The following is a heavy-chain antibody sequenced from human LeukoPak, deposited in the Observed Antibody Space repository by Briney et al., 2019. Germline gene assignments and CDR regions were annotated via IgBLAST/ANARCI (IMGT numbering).Heavy chain of an antibody. CDR1: RYTVTDFY. J-gene: IGHJ4*02. D-gene: IGHD1-14*01. Sequence: ASVKVSCKASRYTVTDFYVHWVRQATGQGLEWMGWMNPNSGNTGYAQKFQGRVTMTRNTSISTAYMELSSLRSEDTAVYYCARGRKRGTDYWGQGTLVTVSS. V-gene: IGHV1-8*02. CDR2: MNPNSGNT. CDR3: ARGRKRGTDY.